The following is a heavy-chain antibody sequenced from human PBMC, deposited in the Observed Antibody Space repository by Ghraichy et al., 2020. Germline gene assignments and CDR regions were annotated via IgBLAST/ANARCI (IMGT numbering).Heavy chain of an antibody. Sequence: GGSLRLSCAASGFTFSSYAMSWVRQAPGKGLEWVSAISGSGGSTYYADSVKGRFTISRDNSKNTLYLQMNSLRAEDTAVYYCAKEDGSGSRHELIPRYFDYWSQGTLVTVSS. CDR3: AKEDGSGSRHELIPRYFDY. D-gene: IGHD3-10*01. V-gene: IGHV3-23*01. J-gene: IGHJ4*02. CDR2: ISGSGGST. CDR1: GFTFSSYA.